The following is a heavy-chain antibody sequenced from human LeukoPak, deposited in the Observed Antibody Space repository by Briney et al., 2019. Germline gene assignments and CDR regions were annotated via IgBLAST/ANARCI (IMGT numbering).Heavy chain of an antibody. CDR3: ARDIASISTPQYVDF. J-gene: IGHJ4*02. D-gene: IGHD3-3*02. Sequence: GGSLRLSCAASGFTFSSYWMSWVRQAPGKGLEWVANIKQDGSEKYYVDSVKGRFTISRDNAKNSLFLEMSSLRAEDTAVYYCARDIASISTPQYVDFWGQGTQVTVSS. CDR2: IKQDGSEK. V-gene: IGHV3-7*03. CDR1: GFTFSSYW.